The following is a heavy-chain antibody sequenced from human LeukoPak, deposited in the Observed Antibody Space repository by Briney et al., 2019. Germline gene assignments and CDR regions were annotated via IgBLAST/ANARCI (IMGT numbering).Heavy chain of an antibody. CDR2: ISGSGGST. CDR3: ARAQRLLWFGELSF. CDR1: GFTFSSYG. V-gene: IGHV3-23*01. J-gene: IGHJ4*02. Sequence: GGSLRLSCAASGFTFSSYGMSWVRQAPGKGLEWVSAISGSGGSTYYADSVKGRFTISRDNSKNTLYLQMNSLRAEDTAVYYCARAQRLLWFGELSFWGQGTLVTVSS. D-gene: IGHD3-10*01.